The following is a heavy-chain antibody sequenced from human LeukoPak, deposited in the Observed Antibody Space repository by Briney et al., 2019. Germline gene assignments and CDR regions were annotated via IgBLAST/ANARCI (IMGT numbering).Heavy chain of an antibody. D-gene: IGHD3-10*01. Sequence: PGGSLRLSCAASGFTFSSYSMNWVRQAPGKGLEWVSSISSSSSYIYYADSVKGRFTISRDNAKNSLYLQMNSLRAEDTAVHYWGRDPRGDLGSYYNLLCYFDYWGQGTLVTVSS. CDR1: GFTFSSYS. J-gene: IGHJ4*02. CDR2: ISSSSSYI. CDR3: GRDPRGDLGSYYNLLCYFDY. V-gene: IGHV3-21*01.